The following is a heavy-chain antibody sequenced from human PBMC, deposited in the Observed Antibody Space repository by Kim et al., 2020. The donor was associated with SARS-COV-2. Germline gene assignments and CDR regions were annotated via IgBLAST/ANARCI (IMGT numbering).Heavy chain of an antibody. Sequence: GGSLRLSCSASGFMFSNYAMHWVRQAPGKGLEYISAIDTNGGNTYYADSVKGRFTISRDNSKNTVSLQMSSLRAEDTALYYCVNRPHTSAGWGGFDYWGQGTLVTVSS. J-gene: IGHJ4*02. V-gene: IGHV3-64D*06. CDR2: IDTNGGNT. CDR3: VNRPHTSAGWGGFDY. CDR1: GFMFSNYA. D-gene: IGHD3-16*01.